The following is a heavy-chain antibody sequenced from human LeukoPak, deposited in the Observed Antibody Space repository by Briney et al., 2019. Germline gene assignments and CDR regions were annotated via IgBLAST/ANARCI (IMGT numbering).Heavy chain of an antibody. V-gene: IGHV6-1*01. CDR1: GDSFSSNSAA. CDR3: EGGWGGNIDH. Sequence: SQTLSLTCAISGDSFSSNSAAWNCIRQSPSRGLEWLGRTYYRSKWYTYYAVSVKGRITINSDTSKNQFSLQLNSVTPEDTDGYNCEGGWGGNIDHWGQGTLVTVSS. J-gene: IGHJ5*02. CDR2: TYYRSKWYT. D-gene: IGHD3-16*01.